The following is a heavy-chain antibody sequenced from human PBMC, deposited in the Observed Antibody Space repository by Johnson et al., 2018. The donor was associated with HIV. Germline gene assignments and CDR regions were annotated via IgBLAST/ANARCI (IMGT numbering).Heavy chain of an antibody. CDR3: ARGGGTYAFDI. V-gene: IGHV3-7*03. Sequence: VQLVESGGGVVQPGRSLRLSCAASGFTFSSYWMSWVRQAPGKGLEWVANIKQDGSESYYVDSVKGRFTISRENAKNSLYLQMNSLRVEDTALYYCARGGGTYAFDIWGQGTMVTVSS. J-gene: IGHJ3*02. CDR1: GFTFSSYW. CDR2: IKQDGSES. D-gene: IGHD1-26*01.